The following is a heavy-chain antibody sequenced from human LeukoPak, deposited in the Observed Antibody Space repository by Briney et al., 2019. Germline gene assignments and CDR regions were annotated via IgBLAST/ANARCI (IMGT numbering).Heavy chain of an antibody. J-gene: IGHJ4*02. CDR2: SRNKANSYST. Sequence: GGSLRLSCAASGFTFDDYGMSWVRQAPGKGLEWVGRSRNKANSYSTEYAASVKGRFTISRDDPKNSLYLQMNSLKTEDTAVYYCATLSLASPRDKTDYWGQGTLVTVSS. V-gene: IGHV3-72*01. D-gene: IGHD2-21*01. CDR3: ATLSLASPRDKTDY. CDR1: GFTFDDYG.